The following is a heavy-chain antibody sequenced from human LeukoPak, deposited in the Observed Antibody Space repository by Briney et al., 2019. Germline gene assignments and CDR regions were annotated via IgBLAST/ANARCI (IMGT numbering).Heavy chain of an antibody. CDR3: ARDELQRYYFDS. Sequence: ASVKVSCKASGYTFTSYGISWVRQAPGQGLEWMGWISADNGNTNYAQNLQGRVTMTTDTSTSTAYMELRSLKSADTAVYYCARDELQRYYFDSWGQGTLVTVSS. V-gene: IGHV1-18*01. CDR1: GYTFTSYG. J-gene: IGHJ4*02. D-gene: IGHD1-7*01. CDR2: ISADNGNT.